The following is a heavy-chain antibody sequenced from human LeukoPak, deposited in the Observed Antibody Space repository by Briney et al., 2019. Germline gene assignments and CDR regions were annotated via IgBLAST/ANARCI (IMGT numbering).Heavy chain of an antibody. Sequence: PSETLSLTCTVSGGSISSYYWSWIRQPPGKGLEWIGYIYYSGSTNYNPSLKSRVTISVDTSKNQFSLKLCSVTAADTAVYYCASYPVVPAASNWFDPWGQGTLVTVSS. J-gene: IGHJ5*02. V-gene: IGHV4-59*01. CDR3: ASYPVVPAASNWFDP. D-gene: IGHD2-2*01. CDR1: GGSISSYY. CDR2: IYYSGST.